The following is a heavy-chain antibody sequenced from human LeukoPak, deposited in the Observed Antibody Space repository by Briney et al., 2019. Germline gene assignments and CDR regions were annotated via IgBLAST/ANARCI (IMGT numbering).Heavy chain of an antibody. Sequence: GGSLRLSCAASGFTFSSYAMSWVRQAPGKGLEYVSAISSNGGSTYYANSVKGRSTISRDNSKNTLYLQMGSLRAEDMAVYYCARGLGGYQVDYWGQGTLVTVSS. CDR2: ISSNGGST. CDR1: GFTFSSYA. J-gene: IGHJ4*02. CDR3: ARGLGGYQVDY. D-gene: IGHD5-12*01. V-gene: IGHV3-64*01.